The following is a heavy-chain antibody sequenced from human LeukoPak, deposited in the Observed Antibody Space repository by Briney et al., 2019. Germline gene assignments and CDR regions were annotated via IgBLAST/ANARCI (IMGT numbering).Heavy chain of an antibody. CDR1: GFTFSSYW. CDR2: ISGSGGST. D-gene: IGHD6-6*01. V-gene: IGHV3-23*01. J-gene: IGHJ4*02. Sequence: GGSLRLSCVVSGFTFSSYWMSWVRQAPGKGLEWVSAISGSGGSTYYADSVKGRFTISRDNSKNTLYLQMNSLRAEDTAVYYCAKDQFIVEYSSSSPFDYWGQGTLVTVSS. CDR3: AKDQFIVEYSSSSPFDY.